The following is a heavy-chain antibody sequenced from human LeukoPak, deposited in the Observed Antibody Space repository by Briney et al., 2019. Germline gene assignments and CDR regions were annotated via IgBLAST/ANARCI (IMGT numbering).Heavy chain of an antibody. CDR1: GYTFTSYD. Sequence: ASVKVSCKASGYTFTSYDINWVRQATGQGLEWMGWMNPNSGNTGYAQKFQGRVTITRNTSISTAYMELSSLRSEDTAVYYCARARRDPGYSSFNYYMDVWGKGTTVTVSS. V-gene: IGHV1-8*03. D-gene: IGHD6-19*01. CDR2: MNPNSGNT. J-gene: IGHJ6*03. CDR3: ARARRDPGYSSFNYYMDV.